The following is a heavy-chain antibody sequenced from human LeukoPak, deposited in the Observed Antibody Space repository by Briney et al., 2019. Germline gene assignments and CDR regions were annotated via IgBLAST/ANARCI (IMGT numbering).Heavy chain of an antibody. CDR1: GYTFTSNG. J-gene: IGHJ4*02. CDR2: ISAYNGNT. CDR3: ARDPGYYDFWSGTPGGADY. D-gene: IGHD3-3*01. Sequence: ASVKVSCKASGYTFTSNGISWVRQAPGQGLEWMGWISAYNGNTNYAQRLQGRVTMTTDTSTSTAYMELRSLRSDDTAVYYCARDPGYYDFWSGTPGGADYWGQGTLVTVSS. V-gene: IGHV1-18*01.